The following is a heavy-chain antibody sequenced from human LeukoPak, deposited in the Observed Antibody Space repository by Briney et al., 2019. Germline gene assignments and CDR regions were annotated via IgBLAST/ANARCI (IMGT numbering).Heavy chain of an antibody. Sequence: SETLSLTCTVSGGSISSSSYYWGWIPQPPGKGLEWIGSGSYSGSTYSNPALKRRATVSVDTSKNQFSLKLSPVTAADTAVYYCARWGYSYGIDYWGQGTLVTVSS. V-gene: IGHV4-39*01. CDR1: GGSISSSSYY. D-gene: IGHD5-18*01. J-gene: IGHJ4*02. CDR3: ARWGYSYGIDY. CDR2: GSYSGST.